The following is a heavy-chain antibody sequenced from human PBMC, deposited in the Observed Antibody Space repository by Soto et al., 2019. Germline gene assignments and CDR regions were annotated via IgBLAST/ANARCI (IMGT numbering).Heavy chain of an antibody. CDR2: IIPIFGTA. CDR1: GGTFSSYA. D-gene: IGHD3-9*01. Sequence: GASVKVSCKASGGTFSSYAISWVRQAPGQGLEWMGGIIPIFGTANYAQKFQGRVTITADESTSTAYMELSSLRSEDTAVYYCARLAYYDILTGHTQGSDYWGQGTLVTVSS. CDR3: ARLAYYDILTGHTQGSDY. V-gene: IGHV1-69*13. J-gene: IGHJ4*02.